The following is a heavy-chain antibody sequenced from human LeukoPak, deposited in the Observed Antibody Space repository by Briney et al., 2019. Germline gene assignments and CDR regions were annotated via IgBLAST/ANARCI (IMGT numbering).Heavy chain of an antibody. CDR2: ISSSGGIT. V-gene: IGHV3-11*01. CDR1: GFIFSDYY. J-gene: IGHJ5*02. D-gene: IGHD3-10*01. CDR3: ARTGGAGSPSDT. Sequence: PGGSLRLSCAASGFIFSDYYMTWIRQAPGKGLEWVSYISSSGGITYYADSVKGRFTISRDNAKNPLYLEMNSLRDDDTAVYFCARTGGAGSPSDTWGQGTLVTVSS.